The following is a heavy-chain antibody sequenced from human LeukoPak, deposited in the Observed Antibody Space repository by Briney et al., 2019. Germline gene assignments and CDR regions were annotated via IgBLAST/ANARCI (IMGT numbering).Heavy chain of an antibody. CDR2: IYYSGST. J-gene: IGHJ3*02. V-gene: IGHV4-59*01. Sequence: SETLSLTCTVSGGSISSYYWSWIRQPPGRGRGWIGYIYYSGSTNYNPSLKSRVTISVDPSKNQFSLKLSSVTAADTAMYYCASRTVAGAFDIWGQGTMVTVSS. CDR1: GGSISSYY. CDR3: ASRTVAGAFDI. D-gene: IGHD6-19*01.